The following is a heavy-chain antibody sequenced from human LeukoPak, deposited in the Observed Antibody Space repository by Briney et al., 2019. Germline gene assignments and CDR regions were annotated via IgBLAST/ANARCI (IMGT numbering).Heavy chain of an antibody. CDR2: INPYSGDT. D-gene: IGHD5-18*01. Sequence: ASVKVSCKASGYTFTDYYMHWVRQAPGQGLEWMGWINPYSGDTNYAQKFQGRVTMTRDTSISTAYMELSRLRSDDTAVYFCARGSRDTTMGYFDYWGQGTLVSVSS. V-gene: IGHV1-2*02. CDR3: ARGSRDTTMGYFDY. J-gene: IGHJ4*02. CDR1: GYTFTDYY.